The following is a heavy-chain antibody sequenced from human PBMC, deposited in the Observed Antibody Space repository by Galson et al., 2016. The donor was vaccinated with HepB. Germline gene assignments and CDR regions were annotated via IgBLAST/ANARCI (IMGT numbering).Heavy chain of an antibody. V-gene: IGHV3-23*01. J-gene: IGHJ6*02. Sequence: SLRLSCAASGFTFSSYVMSWVRQTPGKGLEWVSSISGGGGSTYYAESVKGHFTISRDNSKNTLYLHMNSLRAEDTAIYYCAKDWDIYGDYFLGVDVWGQGTTVTVSS. CDR1: GFTFSSYV. CDR3: AKDWDIYGDYFLGVDV. D-gene: IGHD4-17*01. CDR2: ISGGGGST.